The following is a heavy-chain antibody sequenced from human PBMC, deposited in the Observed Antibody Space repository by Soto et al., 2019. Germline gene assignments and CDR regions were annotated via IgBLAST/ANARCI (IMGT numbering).Heavy chain of an antibody. CDR1: GFTFSSFW. CDR3: ARDPLIGNTDYGLDV. CDR2: INNDGSST. V-gene: IGHV3-74*01. D-gene: IGHD2-21*01. Sequence: GGSLRLSCAASGFTFSSFWMHWVRQAPGKGLVWVSRINNDGSSTAYADSVKGRFTISRDNAKSTLCLQVTSLRAEDTAVYYCARDPLIGNTDYGLDVWGQGTTVTVSS. J-gene: IGHJ6*02.